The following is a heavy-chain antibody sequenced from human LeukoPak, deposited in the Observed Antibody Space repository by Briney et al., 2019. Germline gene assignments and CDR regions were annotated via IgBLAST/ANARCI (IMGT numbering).Heavy chain of an antibody. CDR1: GGSISSSSYY. D-gene: IGHD5-18*01. V-gene: IGHV4-39*01. Sequence: PSETLSLTCTVSGGSISSSSYYWGWIRQPPGKGLEWIGSIYYSGSTYYNSSLKSRVITSVDTSKNQFSLRLSSVTAADAAVYYCARQSTALVLIDYWGQETLVTVSS. CDR2: IYYSGST. J-gene: IGHJ4*02. CDR3: ARQSTALVLIDY.